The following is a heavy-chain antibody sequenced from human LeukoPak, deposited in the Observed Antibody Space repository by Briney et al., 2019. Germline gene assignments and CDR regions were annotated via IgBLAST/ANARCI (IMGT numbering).Heavy chain of an antibody. Sequence: GASVKVSCKVSGYTLTELSMHWVRQAPGKGLEWMGGFDPEDGETIYAQKFQGRVTMTEDTSTDTAYMELSSLRSEDKAVYYCATGRSSSWYGAREAFDYWGQGTLVTVSS. CDR2: FDPEDGET. CDR1: GYTLTELS. CDR3: ATGRSSSWYGAREAFDY. V-gene: IGHV1-24*01. J-gene: IGHJ4*02. D-gene: IGHD6-13*01.